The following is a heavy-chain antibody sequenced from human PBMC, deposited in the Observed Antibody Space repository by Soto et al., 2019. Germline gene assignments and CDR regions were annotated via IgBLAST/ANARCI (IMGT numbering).Heavy chain of an antibody. D-gene: IGHD3-10*01. CDR1: GYSFTSYW. CDR2: IYPGDSDT. J-gene: IGHJ6*02. V-gene: IGHV5-51*01. Sequence: GESLKISCKGSGYSFTSYWIGWVRQMPGKGLEWMGIIYPGDSDTRYSPSFQGQVTIPADKSISTAYLQWSSLKASDTAMYYCARQRFGEFTFYYYYGMDVWGQGTTVTVSS. CDR3: ARQRFGEFTFYYYYGMDV.